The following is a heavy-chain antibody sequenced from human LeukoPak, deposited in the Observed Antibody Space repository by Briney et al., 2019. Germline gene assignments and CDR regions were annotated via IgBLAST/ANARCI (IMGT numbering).Heavy chain of an antibody. Sequence: SETLSLTCAVSGDSVSSSNYYWSRLRQPPGKGLDWIGYIYYGGNTNYNPSLQSRVTISVDTSKSQFSLKLSSVTAADTAVYYCARLTRRSGNYFDYWGQGTLVTVSS. CDR1: GDSVSSSNYY. CDR3: ARLTRRSGNYFDY. J-gene: IGHJ4*02. V-gene: IGHV4-61*01. CDR2: IYYGGNT. D-gene: IGHD1-1*01.